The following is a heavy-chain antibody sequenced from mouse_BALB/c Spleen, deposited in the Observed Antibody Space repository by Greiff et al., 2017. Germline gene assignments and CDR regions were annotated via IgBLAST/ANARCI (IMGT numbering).Heavy chain of an antibody. D-gene: IGHD3-3*01. V-gene: IGHV5-12-2*01. CDR2: ISNGGGST. J-gene: IGHJ4*01. CDR1: GFTFSSYT. Sequence: EVMLVESGGGLVQPGGSLKLSCAASGFTFSSYTMSWVRQTPEKRLEWVAYISNGGGSTYYPDTVKGRFTISRDNAKNTLYLQMSSLKSEDTAMYYCARLAGRGYAMDYWGQGTSVTVSS. CDR3: ARLAGRGYAMDY.